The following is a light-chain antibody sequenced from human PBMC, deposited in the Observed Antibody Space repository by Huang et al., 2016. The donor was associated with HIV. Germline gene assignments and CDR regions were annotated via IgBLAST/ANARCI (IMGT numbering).Light chain of an antibody. Sequence: DFQMTQSPSSLSASVGDRVTITCRASQNINSYLNWYQQKPGKAPKLLINAASSLQSGVPSRFSGIGSGTDFTLTISSLQPEDFASYYCQQSYNIPFTFGGGTKVEIK. CDR3: QQSYNIPFT. J-gene: IGKJ4*01. CDR2: AAS. V-gene: IGKV1-39*01. CDR1: QNINSY.